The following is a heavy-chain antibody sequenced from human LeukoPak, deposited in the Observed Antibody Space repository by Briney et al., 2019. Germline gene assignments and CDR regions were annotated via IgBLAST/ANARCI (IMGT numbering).Heavy chain of an antibody. CDR3: AKSETYHLDY. J-gene: IGHJ4*02. CDR1: GASINSGSYY. CDR2: IYSDNT. V-gene: IGHV3-66*02. Sequence: PSETLSLTCTVSGASINSGSYYWSWVRQAPGKGLEWVSFIYSDNTHYSDSVRGRFTISRDNFKNTLYLQMTSLRTEDTAVYYCAKSETYHLDYWGQGTLVTVSS.